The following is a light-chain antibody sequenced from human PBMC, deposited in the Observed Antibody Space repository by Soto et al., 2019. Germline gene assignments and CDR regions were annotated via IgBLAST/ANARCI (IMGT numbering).Light chain of an antibody. CDR1: QDIGTY. J-gene: IGKJ1*01. Sequence: AIRMTQSPSSLSASTGDRVTIPCRASQDIGTYLAWYQQKPGKAPKLLIYAASSLQSGVPSRFSGSGSGTDFTLTISWLQSEDFATYYCQHYYNYPRTFGQGTKMEI. CDR3: QHYYNYPRT. V-gene: IGKV1-8*01. CDR2: AAS.